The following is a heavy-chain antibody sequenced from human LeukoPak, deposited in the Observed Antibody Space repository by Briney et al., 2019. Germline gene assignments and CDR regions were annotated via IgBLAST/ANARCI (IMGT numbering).Heavy chain of an antibody. CDR1: GFTFSSYR. Sequence: PGGSLRLSCAASGFTFSSYRMTWVRQAPGKGLEWVANIKQDGSEKYYVDSVKGRFTISRDNAKNSLYLQMNSLRAEDTAVYYCARDRWAIFGVVITYYYYGMDVWGQGTTVTVSS. V-gene: IGHV3-7*01. CDR2: IKQDGSEK. CDR3: ARDRWAIFGVVITYYYYGMDV. J-gene: IGHJ6*02. D-gene: IGHD3-3*01.